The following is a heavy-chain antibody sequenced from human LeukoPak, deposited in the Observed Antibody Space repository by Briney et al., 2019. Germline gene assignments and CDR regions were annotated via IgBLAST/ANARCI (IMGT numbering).Heavy chain of an antibody. CDR2: IKQDGSEK. CDR3: ATSSHGDCSGGSCYYFDY. V-gene: IGHV3-7*02. Sequence: GGSLRLSCAASGFTFSGYWMSWVRQAPGKGLEWVANIKQDGSEKYYLDSVKGRFTISRDNAKNSLYLQMNSLRAEDTAVYYCATSSHGDCSGGSCYYFDYWGQGTLVTVSS. CDR1: GFTFSGYW. D-gene: IGHD2-15*01. J-gene: IGHJ4*02.